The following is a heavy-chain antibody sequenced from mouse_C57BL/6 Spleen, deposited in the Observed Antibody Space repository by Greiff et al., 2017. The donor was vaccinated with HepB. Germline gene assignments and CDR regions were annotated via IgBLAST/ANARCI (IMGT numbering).Heavy chain of an antibody. Sequence: EVKVVESGGGLVKPGGSLKLSCAASGFTFSSYAMSWVRQTPEKRLEWVATISDGGSYTYYPDNVTGRFTISRDNAKNNLYLQMSHLKSEDTAMYYCARVNPYAMDYWGQGTSVTVSS. CDR2: ISDGGSYT. V-gene: IGHV5-4*03. CDR1: GFTFSSYA. J-gene: IGHJ4*01. CDR3: ARVNPYAMDY.